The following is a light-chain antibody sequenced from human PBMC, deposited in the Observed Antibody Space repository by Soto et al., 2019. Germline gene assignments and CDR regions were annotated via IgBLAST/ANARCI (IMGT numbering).Light chain of an antibody. CDR1: SSDVGGYNY. CDR2: GVT. V-gene: IGLV2-14*01. J-gene: IGLJ2*01. Sequence: QSALTQPASVSASPGQSIPISCTGTSSDVGGYNYVSWYQQDPGKAPKLMIYGVTNRPSGVSNRFSGSKSGNTASLTISGLQAEDEADYYCSSFTSSSTVVFGGGTKLTVL. CDR3: SSFTSSSTVV.